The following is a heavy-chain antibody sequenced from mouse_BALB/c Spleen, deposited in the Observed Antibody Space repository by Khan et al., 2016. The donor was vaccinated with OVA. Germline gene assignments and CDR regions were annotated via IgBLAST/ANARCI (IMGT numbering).Heavy chain of an antibody. D-gene: IGHD2-10*02. CDR2: IWGDGST. V-gene: IGHV2-3*01. CDR1: GFSLTSDG. Sequence: VHLVESGPGLVAPSQSLSITCTVSGFSLTSDGVSWVRQPPGKGLEWLGVIWGDGSTNYHSALRSRLSIRKDNSKSQVFLKLDSLQTDATATYYWAKLRVFYFDSWGQGTTLTVSS. J-gene: IGHJ2*01. CDR3: AKLRVFYFDS.